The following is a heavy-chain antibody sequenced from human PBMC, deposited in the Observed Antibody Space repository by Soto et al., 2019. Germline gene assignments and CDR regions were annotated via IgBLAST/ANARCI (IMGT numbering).Heavy chain of an antibody. J-gene: IGHJ6*02. V-gene: IGHV4-39*01. D-gene: IGHD6-13*01. CDR2: IYYSGST. CDR3: ATKRGSSWGSYYYGMDV. CDR1: GGSISSSSYY. Sequence: PSETLSLTCTVSGGSISSSSYYWGWIRQPPGKGLEWIGSIYYSGSTYYNPSLKSRVTISVDTSKNQFSLKLSSVTAADTAVYYCATKRGSSWGSYYYGMDVWGQGTTVTVSS.